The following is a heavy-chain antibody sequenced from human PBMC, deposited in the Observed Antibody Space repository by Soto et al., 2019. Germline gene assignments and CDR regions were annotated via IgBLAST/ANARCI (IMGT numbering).Heavy chain of an antibody. D-gene: IGHD1-7*01. Sequence: QVQLVESGGGVVQPGRSLRLSCAASGFTFSSYGMHWVRQAPGKGLEWVAVIWYDGSNKYYADSVKGRFTISRDNSKNTLHLQMNSLRAEDTAVYYCARDLNYAYFDYWGQGTLVTVSS. CDR2: IWYDGSNK. J-gene: IGHJ4*02. CDR3: ARDLNYAYFDY. V-gene: IGHV3-33*01. CDR1: GFTFSSYG.